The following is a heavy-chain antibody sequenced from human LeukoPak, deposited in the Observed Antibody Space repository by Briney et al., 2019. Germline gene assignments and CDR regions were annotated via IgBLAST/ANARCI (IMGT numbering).Heavy chain of an antibody. Sequence: GASVKVSCKASGGTFISYAISWVRQAPGQGLEWMGGIIPIFGTANYAQKFQGRVTITADESTSTAHMELSSLRSEDTAVYYCARDRPRTYYDSSGYSFDYWGQGTLVTVSS. V-gene: IGHV1-69*01. CDR2: IIPIFGTA. J-gene: IGHJ4*02. CDR3: ARDRPRTYYDSSGYSFDY. CDR1: GGTFISYA. D-gene: IGHD3-22*01.